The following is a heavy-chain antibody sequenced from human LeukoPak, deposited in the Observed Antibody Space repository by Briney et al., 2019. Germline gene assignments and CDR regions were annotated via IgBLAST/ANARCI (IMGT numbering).Heavy chain of an antibody. CDR1: GFAVSSNC. V-gene: IGHV3-53*01. CDR3: ARGGYYYDSSGYYHDAFDI. D-gene: IGHD3-22*01. J-gene: IGHJ3*02. CDR2: IYSGGGT. Sequence: PGGSLRLSCAASGFAVSSNCMNWVRQAPGKGLKWVSIIYSGGGTYYANSVRDRFTISRDNSKNTLYLQMNSLRDEDTAVYYCARGGYYYDSSGYYHDAFDIWGQGTMVTVSS.